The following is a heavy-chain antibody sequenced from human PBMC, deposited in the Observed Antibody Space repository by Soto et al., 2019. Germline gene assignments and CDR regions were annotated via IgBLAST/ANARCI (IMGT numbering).Heavy chain of an antibody. Sequence: ASMKVACKASGYTFTRDYMRWVRQAPGQGLEWMRIIYPKGGSTSYAQEFQGRVSMTRDTTTSTVYMVVGGDVTTTYCYYDYYAMDRWG. V-gene: IGHV1-46*01. CDR2: IYPKGGST. CDR1: GYTFTRDY. D-gene: IGHD3-22*01. CDR3: YAMDR. J-gene: IGHJ6*02.